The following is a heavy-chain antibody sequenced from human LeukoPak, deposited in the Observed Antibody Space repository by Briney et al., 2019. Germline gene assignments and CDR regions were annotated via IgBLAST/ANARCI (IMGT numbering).Heavy chain of an antibody. CDR2: IGISSSTI. Sequence: PGGSLRLSCAASGFSFSSYSMNWVRQAPGKGLEWVSYIGISSSTIYYADSVKGRFTISRDNAKNSLDLQMNSLRDEDTAVYYCVRGYIHAFDYWGHGTPVTVSS. CDR3: VRGYIHAFDY. V-gene: IGHV3-48*02. CDR1: GFSFSSYS. D-gene: IGHD5-24*01. J-gene: IGHJ4*01.